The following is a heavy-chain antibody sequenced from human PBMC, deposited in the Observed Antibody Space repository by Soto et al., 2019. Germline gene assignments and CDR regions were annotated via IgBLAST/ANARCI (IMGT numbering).Heavy chain of an antibody. D-gene: IGHD3-10*01. J-gene: IGHJ3*02. CDR3: AKDRTMARGIRAFDI. Sequence: EAQLLQSGGGLVPPGGSLRLSCVASGFAFGKYPMAWVRQTPGKGLQWISTISGSGGMTDYEDSVRGRFTVSIDHSKDTVHLQMTSLRADDTAVYYCAKDRTMARGIRAFDIWGQGTTVIISS. CDR1: GFAFGKYP. CDR2: ISGSGGMT. V-gene: IGHV3-23*01.